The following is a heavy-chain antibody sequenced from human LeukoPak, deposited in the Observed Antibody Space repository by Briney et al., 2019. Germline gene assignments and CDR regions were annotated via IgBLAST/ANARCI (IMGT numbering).Heavy chain of an antibody. CDR3: ARTTSLTASGYDY. D-gene: IGHD4-17*01. J-gene: IGHJ4*02. Sequence: ASVKVSCKTSGYAFTSHHINWVRQATGQGLEWMGWMNPYSGDRGYAQKFQGRVSITSDTSISTAYMELSSLRPDDTAVYFCARTTSLTASGYDYWGQGTLVTVSS. CDR2: MNPYSGDR. V-gene: IGHV1-8*03. CDR1: GYAFTSHH.